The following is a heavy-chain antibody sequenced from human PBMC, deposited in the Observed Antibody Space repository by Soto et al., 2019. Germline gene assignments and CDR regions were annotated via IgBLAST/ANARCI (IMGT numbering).Heavy chain of an antibody. CDR3: ASFSGWFDP. V-gene: IGHV4-39*01. J-gene: IGHJ5*02. CDR1: GGSISSSSYY. Sequence: SETLSLTCTVSGGSISSSSYYWGWIRQPPGKGLEWIGSIYYSGSTYYNPSLKSRVTISVDTSKNQFSLKLSSVTAADAAVYYCASFSGWFDPWGQGTLVTVSS. D-gene: IGHD6-19*01. CDR2: IYYSGST.